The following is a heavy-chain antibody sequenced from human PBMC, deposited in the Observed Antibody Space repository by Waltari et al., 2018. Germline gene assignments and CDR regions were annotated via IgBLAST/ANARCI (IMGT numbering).Heavy chain of an antibody. CDR2: IYTRGST. D-gene: IGHD3-10*01. Sequence: QVQLQESGPGLVKPSQTLSLTCTVSGGSISSGSYYWSWIRQPAGKGLEWIGRIYTRGSTNDNPALKSRVTISVDTSKNQFSLKLSSVTAADTAVYYCARVDGVRGNLYYFDYWGQGTLVTVSS. CDR3: ARVDGVRGNLYYFDY. CDR1: GGSISSGSYY. J-gene: IGHJ4*02. V-gene: IGHV4-61*02.